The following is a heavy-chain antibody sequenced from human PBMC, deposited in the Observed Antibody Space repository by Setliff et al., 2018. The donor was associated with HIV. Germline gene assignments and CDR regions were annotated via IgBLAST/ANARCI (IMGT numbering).Heavy chain of an antibody. CDR3: ARGFEALYYYYGMDV. Sequence: GASVKVSCKTSGFTFNHYGITWVRQAPGQGLEWMGWISAYNGDTKYSQTFQGRVTMTTDTSTATAFMELRSLRSDDTAVYYCARGFEALYYYYGMDVWGQGTTVTVSS. CDR1: GFTFNHYG. CDR2: ISAYNGDT. D-gene: IGHD3-3*01. J-gene: IGHJ6*02. V-gene: IGHV1-18*01.